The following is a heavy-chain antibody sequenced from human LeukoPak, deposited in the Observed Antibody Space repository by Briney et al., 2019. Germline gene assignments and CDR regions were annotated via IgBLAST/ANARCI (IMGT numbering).Heavy chain of an antibody. CDR1: GYSISSGYY. V-gene: IGHV4-38-2*02. D-gene: IGHD6-13*01. CDR2: IYHSGST. CDR3: AREPRIAAAGYYYYYGMDV. J-gene: IGHJ6*02. Sequence: SETLSLTCTVSGYSISSGYYWGWIRQPPGKGLEWIGSIYHSGSTYYNPSLKSRVTISVDTSKNQFSLKLSSVTAADTAVYYCAREPRIAAAGYYYYYGMDVWGQGTTVTVSS.